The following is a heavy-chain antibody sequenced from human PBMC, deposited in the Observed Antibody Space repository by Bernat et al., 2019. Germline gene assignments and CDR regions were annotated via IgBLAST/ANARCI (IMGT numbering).Heavy chain of an antibody. D-gene: IGHD3-3*01. CDR2: INAGNGIT. J-gene: IGHJ5*02. Sequence: QVQLVQSGAEVKKPGASVKVSCKASGYTFTSYAMHWVRQAPGQRLEWMGWINAGNGITKYSQKFQGRVTITRDTSASTAYMELSSLRSEDTAVYYCARDWRRGIYDFWSGYAGGPWGQGTLVTVSS. V-gene: IGHV1-3*01. CDR3: ARDWRRGIYDFWSGYAGGP. CDR1: GYTFTSYA.